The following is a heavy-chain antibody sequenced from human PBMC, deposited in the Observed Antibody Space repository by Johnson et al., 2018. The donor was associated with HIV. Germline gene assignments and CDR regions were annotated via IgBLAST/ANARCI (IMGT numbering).Heavy chain of an antibody. Sequence: QVQLVESGGGVVQPGRSLRLSCAASGFTFSSYAMHWVRQAPGKGLEWVAVISFDGSKKYHADSVKGRFTISRDNSKNSLYLQMNSLRAEDTAVYYCAKSLFSISWPYDAFDMWGQGTMVTVS. CDR3: AKSLFSISWPYDAFDM. CDR1: GFTFSSYA. D-gene: IGHD2/OR15-2a*01. J-gene: IGHJ3*02. V-gene: IGHV3-30*04. CDR2: ISFDGSKK.